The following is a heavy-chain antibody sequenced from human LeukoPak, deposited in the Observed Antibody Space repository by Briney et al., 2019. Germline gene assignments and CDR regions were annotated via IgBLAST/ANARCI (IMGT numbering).Heavy chain of an antibody. CDR3: ARAIEYRMPDLDI. V-gene: IGHV3-21*01. CDR1: GFTFSTYS. Sequence: GGSLRLSCVASGFTFSTYSMHWVRQAPGKGLEWVSSISSGFSHIYYADSVKGRFTISKDNAKNSLYLQMNSLRAEDTAVYYCARAIEYRMPDLDIWGRGTLVTVSS. CDR2: ISSGFSHI. J-gene: IGHJ2*01. D-gene: IGHD2-2*01.